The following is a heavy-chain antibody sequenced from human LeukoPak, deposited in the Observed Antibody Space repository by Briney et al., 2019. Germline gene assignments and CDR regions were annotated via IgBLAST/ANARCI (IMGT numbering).Heavy chain of an antibody. CDR1: GYSFTSYW. D-gene: IGHD2-15*01. V-gene: IGHV5-51*01. J-gene: IGHJ4*02. Sequence: GESLKISCKGSGYSFTSYWIGWVRQMPGKGLEWMGIIYPGDSDTRYSPSFQGQVTFSADKSIRTAYLQWSSLKASDTAMHYCARRFCSGGDCYYLFDYWGQGTLVTVSS. CDR3: ARRFCSGGDCYYLFDY. CDR2: IYPGDSDT.